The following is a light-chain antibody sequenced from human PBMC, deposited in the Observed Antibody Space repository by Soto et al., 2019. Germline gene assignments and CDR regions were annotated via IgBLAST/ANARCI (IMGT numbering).Light chain of an antibody. CDR2: GAS. CDR3: RQRNSRSLT. J-gene: IGKJ4*01. Sequence: EIVMTQSPATLSVSPGERATLSCRASQSVSSNLAWYQQKPGQAPRLLIYGASTRATGIPARFSGSGSGTEYTPIISSLQSEDVAVDYCRQRNSRSLTFGGGTKVDIK. CDR1: QSVSSN. V-gene: IGKV3-15*01.